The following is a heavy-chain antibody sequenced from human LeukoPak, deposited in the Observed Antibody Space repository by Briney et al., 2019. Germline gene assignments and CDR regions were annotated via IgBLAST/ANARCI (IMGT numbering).Heavy chain of an antibody. CDR3: VKNDYGTYIAASDY. Sequence: GGSLRLSCAASGFTFSNYAISWVRQAPGKGLEWVSAISGRGDSTYYADSVKGRFTISRDDSKNTLYLQMNSLRDADKAVYYCVKNDYGTYIAASDYWGQGTLVTVHS. V-gene: IGHV3-23*01. CDR2: ISGRGDST. D-gene: IGHD4-11*01. CDR1: GFTFSNYA. J-gene: IGHJ4*02.